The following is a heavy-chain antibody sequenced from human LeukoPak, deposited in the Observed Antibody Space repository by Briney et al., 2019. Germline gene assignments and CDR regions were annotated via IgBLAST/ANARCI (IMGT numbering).Heavy chain of an antibody. D-gene: IGHD4-17*01. J-gene: IGHJ2*01. CDR1: GFTFSSYT. Sequence: PGGSLRLSCAASGFTFSSYTMNWVRQAPGKGLGWVALISYDGSNKFYADSVKGRFSIFRDKSKNTLYLQMNSLRAEDTAVYYCARALPTVDRYWHFDLWGRGTLVTVSS. CDR3: ARALPTVDRYWHFDL. V-gene: IGHV3-30-3*01. CDR2: ISYDGSNK.